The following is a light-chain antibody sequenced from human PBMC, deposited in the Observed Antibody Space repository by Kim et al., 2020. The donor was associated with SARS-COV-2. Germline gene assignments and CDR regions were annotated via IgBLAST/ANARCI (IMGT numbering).Light chain of an antibody. CDR3: QQSNSSPRT. V-gene: IGKV1-9*01. CDR2: GAS. Sequence: DIQLTQSPSFLSSSVGDRVTLTCRASQGISNALAWYQQRPGKAPTLLIYGASTWGSGVPSRFSGSGSGAEFSLTISSLQAEDFATYFCQQSNSSPRTFGEGTRVEIK. J-gene: IGKJ5*01. CDR1: QGISNA.